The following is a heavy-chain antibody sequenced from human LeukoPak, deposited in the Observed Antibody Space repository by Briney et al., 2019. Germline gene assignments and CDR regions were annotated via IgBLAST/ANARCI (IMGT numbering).Heavy chain of an antibody. D-gene: IGHD5-24*01. CDR2: INPNSGGT. CDR1: GATFTGYY. CDR3: ARVLNWGSLQDEDPFDY. V-gene: IGHV1-2*02. J-gene: IGHJ4*02. Sequence: ASVKVSCKASGATFTGYYMHWVRQAPGQGLEWTGWINPNSGGTNYAQKFQGRVTMTRDTSISKAYMELSRLRSDDTAVYYCARVLNWGSLQDEDPFDYWGQGTLVTVSS.